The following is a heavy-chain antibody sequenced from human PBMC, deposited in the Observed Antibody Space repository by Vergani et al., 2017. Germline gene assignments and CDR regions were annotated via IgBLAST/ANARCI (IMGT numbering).Heavy chain of an antibody. D-gene: IGHD2-2*01. CDR1: DYSISRGYY. CDR2: INHSGST. V-gene: IGHV4-38-2*01. CDR3: ARRCSTTCSTMGRAAFDI. Sequence: QVQLQESGPGLVKPSETLSLTCVVSDYSISRGYYWGWIRQPPGKGLEWIGSINHSGSTSYNPSLKSRVTISVDMSKNQFSLKMNSVTAADTAVYYCARRCSTTCSTMGRAAFDIWGQGTMVTVSS. J-gene: IGHJ3*02.